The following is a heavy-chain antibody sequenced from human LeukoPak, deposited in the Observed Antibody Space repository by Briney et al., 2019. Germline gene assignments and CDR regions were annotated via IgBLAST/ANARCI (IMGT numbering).Heavy chain of an antibody. CDR3: AKDIVGGGDDY. D-gene: IGHD2-21*02. J-gene: IGHJ4*02. CDR2: IQEDGKKE. CDR1: GFTFSSYR. Sequence: RGSLRLSCAASGFTFSSYRMYWVRQAPGKGLEWVANIQEDGKKENYVDSLRGRVTISRDNAKNSIYLQMNSLRVEDTAVYYCAKDIVGGGDDYWGQGTLVIVSS. V-gene: IGHV3-7*01.